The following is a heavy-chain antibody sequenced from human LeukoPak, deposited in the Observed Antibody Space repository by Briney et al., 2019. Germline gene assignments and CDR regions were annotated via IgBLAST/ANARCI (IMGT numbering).Heavy chain of an antibody. CDR1: GYTFTSYG. J-gene: IGHJ3*02. V-gene: IGHV1-18*01. CDR3: ARDPQTISGYPLRDTFDI. D-gene: IGHD3-22*01. CDR2: ISAYNGNT. Sequence: ASVKVSCKASGYTFTSYGISWVRQAPGQGLEWMGWISAYNGNTNYAQKLQGRVTMTTDTSTSTAYMELRSLRSDDTAVYYCARDPQTISGYPLRDTFDIWGQGTMVTVSS.